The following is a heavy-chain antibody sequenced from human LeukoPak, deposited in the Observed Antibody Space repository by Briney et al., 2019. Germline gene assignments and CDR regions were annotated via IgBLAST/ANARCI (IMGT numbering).Heavy chain of an antibody. V-gene: IGHV3-30*02. D-gene: IGHD1-1*01. Sequence: GGSLRLSCAASGFTFSSYGMHWVRQAPGKGLEWVAVIWYDGSNKYYADSVKGRFTISRDNSKNTLYLQMNSLRAEDTAVYYCAKDSPGTGMDVWGQGTTVTVSS. CDR1: GFTFSSYG. CDR2: IWYDGSNK. CDR3: AKDSPGTGMDV. J-gene: IGHJ6*02.